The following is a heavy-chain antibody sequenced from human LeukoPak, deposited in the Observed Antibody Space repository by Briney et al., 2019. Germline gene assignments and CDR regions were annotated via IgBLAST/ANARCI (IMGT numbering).Heavy chain of an antibody. CDR2: IIPIFGTA. CDR3: ATFPSEIGYSSSWYGLEAFDI. Sequence: SVKVSCKASGGTFSSYAISWVRQAPGQGLEWMGGIIPIFGTANYAQKFQGRVTITADKSTSTAYMELSSLRSEDTAVYYCATFPSEIGYSSSWYGLEAFDIWGQGTMVTVSS. D-gene: IGHD6-13*01. CDR1: GGTFSSYA. V-gene: IGHV1-69*06. J-gene: IGHJ3*02.